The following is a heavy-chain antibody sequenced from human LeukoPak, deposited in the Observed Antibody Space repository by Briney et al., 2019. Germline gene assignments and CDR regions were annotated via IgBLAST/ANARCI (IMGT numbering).Heavy chain of an antibody. CDR3: ARRVGYCSGGSCLYYFDY. CDR2: IYYSGST. D-gene: IGHD2-15*01. Sequence: SETLSLTCTVSGGSISSHYWSWIRQPPGKGLEWIGYIYYSGSTNYNPSLKSRVTISVDTSKNQFSLKLSSVTAADTAVYYCARRVGYCSGGSCLYYFDYWGQGTLVTVSS. CDR1: GGSISSHY. J-gene: IGHJ4*02. V-gene: IGHV4-59*08.